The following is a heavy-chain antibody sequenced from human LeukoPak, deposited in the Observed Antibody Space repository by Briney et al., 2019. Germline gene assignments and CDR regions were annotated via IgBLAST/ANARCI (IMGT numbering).Heavy chain of an antibody. V-gene: IGHV3-9*01. CDR2: ISWNSGYI. CDR3: AKGLYGSGSYPDY. Sequence: GGSLRLSCAASGFTFDDYAMHWVRQAPGKGLEWVSGISWNSGYIGYADSVKGRFTISRDNAKNSLYLQMNSLRAEDTALYYCAKGLYGSGSYPDYWGQGTLVTVSS. CDR1: GFTFDDYA. D-gene: IGHD3-10*01. J-gene: IGHJ4*02.